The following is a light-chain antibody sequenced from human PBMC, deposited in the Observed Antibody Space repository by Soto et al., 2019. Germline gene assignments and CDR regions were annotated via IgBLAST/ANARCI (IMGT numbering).Light chain of an antibody. CDR2: DVS. CDR1: SSDVGGYKY. Sequence: QSVLTQPRSVSGSPGQSVTISCTGTSSDVGGYKYVSWYQQHPGKAPKLMIYDVSKRPSGVPDRFSGSKSGNTASLTISGLPAEDEADYYCSSYTTSTSFIPFGGGTKLTVL. V-gene: IGLV2-11*01. J-gene: IGLJ2*01. CDR3: SSYTTSTSFIP.